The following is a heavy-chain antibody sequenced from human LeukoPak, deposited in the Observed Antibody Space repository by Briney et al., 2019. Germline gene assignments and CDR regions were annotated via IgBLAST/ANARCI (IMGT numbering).Heavy chain of an antibody. Sequence: SETLSLTCTVSGGSLSNYYWSWIRQPPGKGLEWIEHIYESGSTTYNPSLKSRVTISVDTSKNQFSLKLSSVTAADTAVYYCARGRIGGPKAPFDYWGQGTLVTVSS. V-gene: IGHV4-59*01. J-gene: IGHJ4*02. D-gene: IGHD3-16*01. CDR1: GGSLSNYY. CDR2: IYESGST. CDR3: ARGRIGGPKAPFDY.